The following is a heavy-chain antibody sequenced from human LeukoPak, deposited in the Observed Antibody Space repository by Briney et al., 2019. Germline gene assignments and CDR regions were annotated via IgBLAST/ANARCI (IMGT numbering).Heavy chain of an antibody. D-gene: IGHD6-13*01. CDR2: IYHSGST. J-gene: IGHJ4*02. Sequence: SETLSLTCTVSGDSISSYYWSWIRQPPGKGLEWIGYIYHSGSTNYNPYLKSRVTISADTSKDQFSLKLASVTAADTAVYYCATGYSSTWYYFDYWGQGTLVTVSS. CDR1: GDSISSYY. CDR3: ATGYSSTWYYFDY. V-gene: IGHV4-59*01.